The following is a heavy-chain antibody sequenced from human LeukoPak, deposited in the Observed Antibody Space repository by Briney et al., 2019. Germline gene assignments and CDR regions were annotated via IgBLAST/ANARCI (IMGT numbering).Heavy chain of an antibody. Sequence: SVKVSCKASGGIFSSYAISWVRQAPGQGLEWMGGIIPIFGTANYAQEFQGRVTITTDESTSTAYMELSSLRSEDTAVYYCARSGYSGYEYYYYYMDVWGRGTTVTVSS. CDR2: IIPIFGTA. CDR1: GGIFSSYA. J-gene: IGHJ6*03. D-gene: IGHD5-12*01. V-gene: IGHV1-69*05. CDR3: ARSGYSGYEYYYYYMDV.